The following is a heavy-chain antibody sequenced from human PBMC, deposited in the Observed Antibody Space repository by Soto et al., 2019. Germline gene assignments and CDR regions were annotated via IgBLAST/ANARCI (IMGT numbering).Heavy chain of an antibody. Sequence: PSETLSLTCTVSGGSISSYYWSWIRQPPGKGLEWIGYIYYSGSTNYNPSLKSRVTIPVDTSKNQFSLKLSSVTAADTAVYYCATRATYYDFWSGFGSREKYYYYGMDVWGQGTTVTVSS. CDR1: GGSISSYY. CDR2: IYYSGST. D-gene: IGHD3-3*01. V-gene: IGHV4-59*01. CDR3: ATRATYYDFWSGFGSREKYYYYGMDV. J-gene: IGHJ6*02.